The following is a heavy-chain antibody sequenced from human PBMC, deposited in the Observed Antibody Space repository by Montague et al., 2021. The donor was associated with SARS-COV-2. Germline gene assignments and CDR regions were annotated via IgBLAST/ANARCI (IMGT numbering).Heavy chain of an antibody. Sequence: SLRLSCAASGFTFVDYVMHWVRQAPGKGLDWVSLISGDGSKTYYADSVKGRFTISRDNSKNSLSLQMKSLRTEDTGLYYCSKDTRKRGSRQYGGYFRGVDYKYYGIDVWGQGTTVTVSS. J-gene: IGHJ6*02. CDR1: GFTFVDYV. CDR2: ISGDGSKT. CDR3: SKDTRKRGSRQYGGYFRGVDYKYYGIDV. V-gene: IGHV3-43*02. D-gene: IGHD4-23*01.